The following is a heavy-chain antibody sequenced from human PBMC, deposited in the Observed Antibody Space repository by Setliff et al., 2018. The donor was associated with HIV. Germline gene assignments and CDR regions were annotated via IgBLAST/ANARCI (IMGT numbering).Heavy chain of an antibody. CDR1: GYTFTSYG. D-gene: IGHD5-18*01. CDR3: SSGMRWDTSIGDAFDI. Sequence: GASVKVSCKASGYTFTSYGISWVRQAPGQGLEWMGWISTYNGNTNYAQKLQGRVTMTTDTSTTTAYMELRSLKSDDTATYFCSSGMRWDTSIGDAFDIWGQGTMVTVSS. CDR2: ISTYNGNT. J-gene: IGHJ3*02. V-gene: IGHV1-18*01.